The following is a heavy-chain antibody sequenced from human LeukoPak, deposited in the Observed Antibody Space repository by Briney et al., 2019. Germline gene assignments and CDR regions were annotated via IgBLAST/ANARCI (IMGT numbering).Heavy chain of an antibody. CDR1: GYTFTSYG. V-gene: IGHV1-18*01. D-gene: IGHD4-17*01. Sequence: GASVKVSCKASGYTFTSYGISWVRQAPGQGLEWMGWISAYNGNTNYAQKLQGRVTMTTDTSTSTAYMELRSLRSDDTAVYYCARVARIYGDYDYYYYMDVWGKGTTVTISS. CDR2: ISAYNGNT. CDR3: ARVARIYGDYDYYYYMDV. J-gene: IGHJ6*03.